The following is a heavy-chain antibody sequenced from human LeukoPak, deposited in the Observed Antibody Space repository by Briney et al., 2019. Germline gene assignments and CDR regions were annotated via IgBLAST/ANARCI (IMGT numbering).Heavy chain of an antibody. Sequence: GGSLRLSCAASGFTFSSYAMSWVRQAPGKGLEWVSAISGSGGSTYYADSVKGRFTISRDNSKNTLYLQMNSLRAEDTAVYYCARDTTNSDAFDIWGQGTMVTVSS. J-gene: IGHJ3*02. V-gene: IGHV3-23*01. CDR3: ARDTTNSDAFDI. CDR2: ISGSGGST. CDR1: GFTFSSYA. D-gene: IGHD1-1*01.